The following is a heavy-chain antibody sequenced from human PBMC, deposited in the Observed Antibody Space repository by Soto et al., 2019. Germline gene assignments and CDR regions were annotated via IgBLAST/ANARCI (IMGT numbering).Heavy chain of an antibody. CDR1: GGSISSSSYY. CDR3: ARHSVGDGYNGRFDY. J-gene: IGHJ4*02. V-gene: IGHV4-39*01. CDR2: IYYSGST. D-gene: IGHD5-12*01. Sequence: SETLSLTCTVSGGSISSSSYYWGWIRQPPGKGLEWIGSIYYSGSTYYNPSLKSRVTISVDTSKNQFSLKLSSVTAADTAVYYCARHSVGDGYNGRFDYWGQGTLVTVSS.